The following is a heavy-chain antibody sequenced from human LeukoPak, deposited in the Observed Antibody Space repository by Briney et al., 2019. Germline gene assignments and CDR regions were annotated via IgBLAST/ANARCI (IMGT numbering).Heavy chain of an antibody. CDR2: IWYDGSNK. V-gene: IGHV3-33*01. D-gene: IGHD6-6*01. J-gene: IGHJ4*02. CDR1: GFTFSSYG. CDR3: ARDPDSSSYAPPRY. Sequence: GGSPRLSCAASGFTFSSYGMHWVRQAPGKGLEWVAVIWYDGSNKYYADSVKGRFTISRDNSKNTLYLQMNSLRAEDTAVYYCARDPDSSSYAPPRYWGQGTLVTVSS.